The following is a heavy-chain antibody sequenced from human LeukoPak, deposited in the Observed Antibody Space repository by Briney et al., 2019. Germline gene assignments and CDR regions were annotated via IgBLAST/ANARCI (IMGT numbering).Heavy chain of an antibody. CDR1: GFTFDDYA. CDR2: ISWNSGSI. V-gene: IGHV3-9*01. CDR3: AKDAVVRGVRPYYFGY. D-gene: IGHD3-10*01. J-gene: IGHJ4*02. Sequence: PGRSLRLSCAASGFTFDDYAMHWVRQAPGKGLEWVSGISWNSGSIGYADSVKGRFTISRDNAKNSLYLQMNSLRAEDTALYFCAKDAVVRGVRPYYFGYWGLGTLVTVSS.